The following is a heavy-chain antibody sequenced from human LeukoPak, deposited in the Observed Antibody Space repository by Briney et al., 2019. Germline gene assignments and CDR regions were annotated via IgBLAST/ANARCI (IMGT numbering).Heavy chain of an antibody. CDR3: ARSSRGGKGDLDY. V-gene: IGHV1-3*01. D-gene: IGHD3-16*01. Sequence: ASVKVSCKASGYTFTSYAMHWVRQAPGQRLEWMGWINAGNGNTKYSQKFQGRVTITRDTSASTAYMELSSLRSEDTAVYYCARSSRGGKGDLDYWGQGTLVTVSP. CDR2: INAGNGNT. J-gene: IGHJ4*02. CDR1: GYTFTSYA.